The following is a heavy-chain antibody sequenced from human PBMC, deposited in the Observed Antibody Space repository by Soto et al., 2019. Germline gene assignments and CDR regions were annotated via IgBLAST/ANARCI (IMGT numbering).Heavy chain of an antibody. J-gene: IGHJ5*02. D-gene: IGHD6-6*01. V-gene: IGHV4-34*01. CDR1: GGSSSGYY. CDR2: INHSGST. CDR3: AREGAARFDP. Sequence: SETLSLTCAVYGGSSSGYYWSWIRQPPGKGLEWIGEINHSGSTNYNPSLKSRVTISVDTSKNQFSLKLSSVTAADTAVYYCAREGAARFDPWGQGTLVTVSS.